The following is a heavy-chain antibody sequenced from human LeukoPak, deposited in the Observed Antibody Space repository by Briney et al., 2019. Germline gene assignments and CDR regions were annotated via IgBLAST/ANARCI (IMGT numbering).Heavy chain of an antibody. Sequence: ASVKVSCKASGYTFTGYYMHWVRQAPGQGLEWMGWINPDSGGTNYAQKFQGRVTMTRDTSTSTAYMELSRLRSDDTAVYYCASGYCSGGSCYSEYYGMDVWGQGTTVTVSS. CDR2: INPDSGGT. J-gene: IGHJ6*02. CDR1: GYTFTGYY. D-gene: IGHD2-15*01. V-gene: IGHV1-2*02. CDR3: ASGYCSGGSCYSEYYGMDV.